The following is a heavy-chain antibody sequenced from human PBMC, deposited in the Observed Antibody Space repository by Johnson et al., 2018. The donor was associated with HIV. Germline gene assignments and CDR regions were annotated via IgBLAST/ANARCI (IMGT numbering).Heavy chain of an antibody. J-gene: IGHJ3*02. V-gene: IGHV3-7*05. Sequence: VQLLESGGGLVQPGGSLRLSCAASGFTLSTYWMTWVRQAPGKGLEWVANIRQDGGERYYVDSVKGRFTISRDNAKRSLFLQMNSVRAEDTAVYYCARSQGSGEGAFHIWGQGTMVTVSS. D-gene: IGHD2-21*01. CDR1: GFTLSTYW. CDR2: IRQDGGER. CDR3: ARSQGSGEGAFHI.